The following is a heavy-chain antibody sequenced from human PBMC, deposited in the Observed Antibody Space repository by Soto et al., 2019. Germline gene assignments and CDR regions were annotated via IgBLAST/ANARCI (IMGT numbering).Heavy chain of an antibody. D-gene: IGHD3-10*01. J-gene: IGHJ4*02. CDR3: AKGFGFASGIDY. CDR2: ISYDGSYK. Sequence: GGSLRLSCAASGFTFSSYGMHWVRQTPGKGLEWVAIISYDGSYKYYADSVKGRFTISRDNSKNTVYLQMTSLRGEDTAVYYCAKGFGFASGIDYWGQGTLVTVSS. CDR1: GFTFSSYG. V-gene: IGHV3-30*18.